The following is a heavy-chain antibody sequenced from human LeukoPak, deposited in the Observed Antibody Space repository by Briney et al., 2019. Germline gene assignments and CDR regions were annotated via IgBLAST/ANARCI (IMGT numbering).Heavy chain of an antibody. CDR3: AGGSYSMFN. V-gene: IGHV4-34*01. CDR1: GGSFSGYY. J-gene: IGHJ4*02. Sequence: PSETLSLTCAVYGGSFSGYYWSWIRQPPGKGLEWIGEINHSGSTNYNPSLKSRVTISVDTSKNQFSLKLSSVIAADTAVYYCAGGSYSMFNWGQGTLVTVSS. CDR2: INHSGST. D-gene: IGHD1-26*01.